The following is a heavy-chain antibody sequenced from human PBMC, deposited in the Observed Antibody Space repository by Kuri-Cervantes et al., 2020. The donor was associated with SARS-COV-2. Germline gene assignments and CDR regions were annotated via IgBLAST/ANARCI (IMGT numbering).Heavy chain of an antibody. V-gene: IGHV4-34*01. Sequence: ESLKISCTVFGGSFSDNHWSWIRQAPGKGLEWVAEITQSGSTNYNPSLKSRVTIPLDTSKNQFSLNLSSVTAADTAVYYCARDTRLGCSGTSCYSFFGYWGQGTLVTVSS. J-gene: IGHJ4*02. CDR2: ITQSGST. D-gene: IGHD2-2*01. CDR3: ARDTRLGCSGTSCYSFFGY. CDR1: GGSFSDNH.